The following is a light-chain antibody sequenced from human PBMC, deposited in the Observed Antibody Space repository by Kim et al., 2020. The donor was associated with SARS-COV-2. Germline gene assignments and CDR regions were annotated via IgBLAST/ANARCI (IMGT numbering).Light chain of an antibody. Sequence: PGESATHSCRARHNVGISVAWYQQTTGQAPKLLIYDAAMRAAGIPDRYSGSGSGTDFTLTIGSLAPEDFALYYCQQRGSWPPALTFGGGTKVDIK. CDR3: QQRGSWPPALT. J-gene: IGKJ4*01. CDR1: HNVGIS. V-gene: IGKV3-11*01. CDR2: DAA.